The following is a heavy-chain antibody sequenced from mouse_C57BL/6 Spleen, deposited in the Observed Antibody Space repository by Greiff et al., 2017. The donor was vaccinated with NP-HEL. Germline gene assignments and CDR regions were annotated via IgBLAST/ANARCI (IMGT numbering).Heavy chain of an antibody. Sequence: VQLQQSGPELVKPGASVKISCKASGYAFSSSWMNWVKQRPGKGLEWIGRIYPGDGDTNYNGKFKGKATLTADKSSSTAYMQLSSLTSEDSAVYFCARSRDLGAMDYWGQGTSVTVSS. CDR1: GYAFSSSW. V-gene: IGHV1-82*01. D-gene: IGHD3-3*01. CDR3: ARSRDLGAMDY. CDR2: IYPGDGDT. J-gene: IGHJ4*01.